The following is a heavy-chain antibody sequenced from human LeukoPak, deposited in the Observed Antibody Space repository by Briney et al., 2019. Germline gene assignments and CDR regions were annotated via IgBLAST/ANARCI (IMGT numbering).Heavy chain of an antibody. V-gene: IGHV1-2*02. CDR2: INPNSGGT. CDR1: GYTFTGYY. J-gene: IGHJ2*01. CDR3: ARVATMIVVDKSRWEYFDL. D-gene: IGHD3-22*01. Sequence: ASVKVSCKASGYTFTGYYMHWVRQAPGQGLEWMGWINPNSGGTNYAQKFQGRVTISVDTSKNQFSLKLSSVTAADTAVYYCARVATMIVVDKSRWEYFDLWGRGTLVTVSS.